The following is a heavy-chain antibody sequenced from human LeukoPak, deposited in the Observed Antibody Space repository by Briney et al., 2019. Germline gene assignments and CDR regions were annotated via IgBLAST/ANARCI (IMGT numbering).Heavy chain of an antibody. Sequence: SETLSLTCTVSGGSISSYYWSLIRQPPGKGLEWIVYIYYSGSTNYNPSLKSRVTISVDTSKNQFSLKLSSVTAADTAVYYCARGSGSYRTYYYYGMDVWGQGTTVTVSS. V-gene: IGHV4-59*08. CDR2: IYYSGST. J-gene: IGHJ6*02. CDR3: ARGSGSYRTYYYYGMDV. D-gene: IGHD1-26*01. CDR1: GGSISSYY.